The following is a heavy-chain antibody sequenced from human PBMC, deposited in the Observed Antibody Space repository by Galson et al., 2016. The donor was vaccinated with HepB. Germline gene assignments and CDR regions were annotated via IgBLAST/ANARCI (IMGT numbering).Heavy chain of an antibody. V-gene: IGHV3-74*01. J-gene: IGHJ4*02. Sequence: SLRLSCAASGFTFSSQWLHWVRQAPGKGLVWVPRINTDGSSTSYADSVKGRFPISRDNAKNTLYLQMNRLRAEDTAVYYCARGGSRPIDYWGQGTLVTVSS. D-gene: IGHD1-26*01. CDR2: INTDGSST. CDR3: ARGGSRPIDY. CDR1: GFTFSSQW.